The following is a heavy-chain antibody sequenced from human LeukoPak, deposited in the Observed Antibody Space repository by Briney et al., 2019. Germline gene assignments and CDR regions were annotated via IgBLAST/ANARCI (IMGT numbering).Heavy chain of an antibody. D-gene: IGHD1-26*01. V-gene: IGHV1-69*13. CDR1: GGTFSSYA. Sequence: SVKVSCKASGGTFSSYAISWVRQAPGQGLEWMGGIIPIFGTANYAQKFQGRVTITADESTSTAYMELSSLRSEDTAVYYCARERAVGATTSWFDPWGQGTLVTVSS. CDR3: ARERAVGATTSWFDP. CDR2: IIPIFGTA. J-gene: IGHJ5*02.